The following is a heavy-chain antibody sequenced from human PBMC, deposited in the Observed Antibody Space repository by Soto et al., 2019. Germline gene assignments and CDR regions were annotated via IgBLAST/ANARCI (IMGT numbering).Heavy chain of an antibody. D-gene: IGHD2-15*01. Sequence: SSETLSLTCTVSGGSISSYYWSWILQPPWKGLEWIGYIYYSGSTNYNPSLKSRVTISVDTSKNHFSLKLSSVTAADTAVYYCARAGAATLSDYWGQGTLVTVSS. J-gene: IGHJ4*02. V-gene: IGHV4-59*01. CDR3: ARAGAATLSDY. CDR2: IYYSGST. CDR1: GGSISSYY.